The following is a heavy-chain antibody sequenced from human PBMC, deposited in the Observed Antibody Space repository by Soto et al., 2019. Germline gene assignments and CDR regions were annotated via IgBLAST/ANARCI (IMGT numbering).Heavy chain of an antibody. D-gene: IGHD5-12*01. CDR2: ISYDGSNK. V-gene: IGHV3-30-3*01. CDR3: ARPVATFDYYYYGMDV. CDR1: GFTFSSYA. Sequence: QVQLVESGGGLVKPGGSLRLSCVASGFTFSSYAMHWVRQAPGKGLEWVAVISYDGSNKYYADSVKGRFTISRDNSKNTLYLQMNSLRAEDTAVYYCARPVATFDYYYYGMDVWGQGTTVTVSS. J-gene: IGHJ6*02.